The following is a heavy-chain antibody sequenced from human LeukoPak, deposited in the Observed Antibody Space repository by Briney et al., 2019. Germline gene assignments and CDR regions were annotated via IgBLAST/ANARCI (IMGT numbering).Heavy chain of an antibody. J-gene: IGHJ6*04. CDR2: ISGSGGST. Sequence: GGSLRLSCAASGFTLSSYAMSWVRQAPGKGLEWVSAISGSGGSTYYADSVKGRFTISRDNSKNTLYLQMNSLRAEDTAVYYCAKGGYCSSTSCYGYYYYGMDVWGKGTTVTVSS. V-gene: IGHV3-23*01. D-gene: IGHD2-2*01. CDR1: GFTLSSYA. CDR3: AKGGYCSSTSCYGYYYYGMDV.